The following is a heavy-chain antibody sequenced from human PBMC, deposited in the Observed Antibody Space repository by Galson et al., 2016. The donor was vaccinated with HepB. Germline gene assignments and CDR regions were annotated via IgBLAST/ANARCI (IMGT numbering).Heavy chain of an antibody. Sequence: PALVKPTQTLTLTCTISGFSLSADAMRVTWIRQPPGKALEWLARIDWDDDKFYNTSLKTRLTISKDTSKNQVVLRMANMDPVDTGTYFCASSWFGESLGMDVWGQGTTVTVSS. J-gene: IGHJ6*02. V-gene: IGHV2-70*04. CDR3: ASSWFGESLGMDV. CDR2: IDWDDDK. D-gene: IGHD3-10*01. CDR1: GFSLSADAMR.